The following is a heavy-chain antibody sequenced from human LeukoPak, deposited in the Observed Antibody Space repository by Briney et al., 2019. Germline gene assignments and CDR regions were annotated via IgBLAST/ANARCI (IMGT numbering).Heavy chain of an antibody. CDR1: GGSISTSIYY. CDR2: LYYDGNT. V-gene: IGHV4-39*01. J-gene: IGHJ4*02. Sequence: SETLSLTCTVSGGSISTSIYYWGCIRQTPGKGLEWIGSLYYDGNTYYNPSLENRVTISVDTSKNQFSLKLNSVTAADTAVYYCARVAYGGNHGGVDYWGQGTLVTVSS. CDR3: ARVAYGGNHGGVDY. D-gene: IGHD4-23*01.